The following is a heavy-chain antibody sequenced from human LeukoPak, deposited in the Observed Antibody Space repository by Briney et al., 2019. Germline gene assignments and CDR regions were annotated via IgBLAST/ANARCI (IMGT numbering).Heavy chain of an antibody. J-gene: IGHJ4*02. CDR3: ARGIAAAE. D-gene: IGHD6-13*01. Sequence: ASVKVSCKASGGTFSSYAISWVRQAPGQGLEWMGWINPNSGGTNYAQKFQGRVTMTRDTSISTAYMELSRLRSDDTAVYYCARGIAAAEWGRGTLVTVSS. V-gene: IGHV1-2*02. CDR1: GGTFSSYA. CDR2: INPNSGGT.